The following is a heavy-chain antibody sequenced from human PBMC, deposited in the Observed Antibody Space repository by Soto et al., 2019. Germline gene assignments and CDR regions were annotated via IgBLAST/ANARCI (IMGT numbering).Heavy chain of an antibody. CDR1: GFSLSTSGVG. D-gene: IGHD6-19*01. J-gene: IGHJ4*02. CDR2: IYWNDDK. Sequence: SGPTLVNPTQTLTLTCTFSGFSLSTSGVGVGWIRQPPGKALEWLALIYWNDDKRYSPSLKSRLTITKDTSKNQVVLTMTNMDPVDTASFYCAHRSSLGYSSGWYFDYWGQGTLVTVSS. CDR3: AHRSSLGYSSGWYFDY. V-gene: IGHV2-5*01.